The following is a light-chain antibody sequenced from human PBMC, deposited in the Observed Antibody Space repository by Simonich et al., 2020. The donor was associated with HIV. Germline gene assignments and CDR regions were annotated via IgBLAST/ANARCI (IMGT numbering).Light chain of an antibody. J-gene: IGKJ3*01. CDR2: LGS. CDR3: MQAVQRKFT. V-gene: IGKV2-28*01. Sequence: DVVMTQSPLSLPVTPGEPASISCRSSQSLLHSNGYNYLDWYLQKPGQSPQLLIYLGSNRASGVPDRFSGSGSGTDFTLKISRVEADDVGVYYCMQAVQRKFTFGPGTKVDIK. CDR1: QSLLHSNGYNY.